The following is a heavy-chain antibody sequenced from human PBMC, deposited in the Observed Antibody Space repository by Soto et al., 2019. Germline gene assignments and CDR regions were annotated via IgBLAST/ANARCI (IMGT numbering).Heavy chain of an antibody. CDR1: GFTFSSYV. Sequence: EVQLLESGGGLVQPGGSRRLSCAASGFTFSSYVMSWVRQAPGKGLEWVSGISGSATSTYYADSVNGRFTISRDNSRNTLYLKMNNLGAEDTAIYYCAGYYYFDYFDDWGQGTLVTVSS. D-gene: IGHD3-22*01. CDR3: AGYYYFDYFDD. J-gene: IGHJ4*02. CDR2: ISGSATST. V-gene: IGHV3-23*01.